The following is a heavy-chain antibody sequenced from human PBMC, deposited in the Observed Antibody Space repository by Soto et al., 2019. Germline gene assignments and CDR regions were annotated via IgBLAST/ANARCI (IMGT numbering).Heavy chain of an antibody. CDR1: GGSFTYS. V-gene: IGHV1-69*13. Sequence: SVKVCCKASGGSFTYSLSWVRQAPGQGLEWMGGIIPIFGTTNYAQKFQGRVTITADESTKTAYMELSTLRSEDTAVYYCARLHSHGTYGMDVWGQGTTVTVSS. CDR2: IIPIFGTT. D-gene: IGHD5-18*01. J-gene: IGHJ6*02. CDR3: ARLHSHGTYGMDV.